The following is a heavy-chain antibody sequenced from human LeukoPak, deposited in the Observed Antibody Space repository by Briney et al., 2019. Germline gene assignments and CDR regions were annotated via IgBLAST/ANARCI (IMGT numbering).Heavy chain of an antibody. CDR1: GGSISSSGYS. V-gene: IGHV4-30-4*07. CDR2: IYYSGST. CDR3: VMLEQYSSSFFEY. J-gene: IGHJ4*01. Sequence: PSQTLSLTCAVSGGSISSSGYSWSWLRQPQGKGLDWIGYIYYSGSTNYNPSLKSRVTISVDTSKNQFSLKLSSVTAADRAVYYCVMLEQYSSSFFEYWGHGALVTVSS. D-gene: IGHD6-6*01.